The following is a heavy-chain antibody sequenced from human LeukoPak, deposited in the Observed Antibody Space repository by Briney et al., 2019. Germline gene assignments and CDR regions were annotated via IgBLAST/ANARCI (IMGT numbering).Heavy chain of an antibody. CDR1: GGSFSGYC. CDR2: INHSGST. J-gene: IGHJ5*02. V-gene: IGHV4-34*01. D-gene: IGHD3-3*01. Sequence: PSETLSLTCAVYGGSFSGYCWSWIRQPPGKGLEWIGEINHSGSTNYNPSLKSRVTISVDTSKNQFSLKLSSVTAADTAVYYCARGGYDFWSGYYTGRFWFDPWGQGTLVTVSS. CDR3: ARGGYDFWSGYYTGRFWFDP.